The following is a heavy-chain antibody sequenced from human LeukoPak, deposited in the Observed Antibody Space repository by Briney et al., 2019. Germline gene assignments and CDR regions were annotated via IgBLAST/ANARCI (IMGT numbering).Heavy chain of an antibody. CDR2: ISTHGTT. Sequence: SETLSLTCTVSGGSISSYYWSWIRQPAGKGLEWIGRISTHGTTTYNPSLNSRVTMSRDTSRSQVSLKLTSVTPADTAIYFCARDVTGTTNAFDIWGQGRMVTVSS. V-gene: IGHV4-4*07. CDR1: GGSISSYY. CDR3: ARDVTGTTNAFDI. D-gene: IGHD1-20*01. J-gene: IGHJ3*02.